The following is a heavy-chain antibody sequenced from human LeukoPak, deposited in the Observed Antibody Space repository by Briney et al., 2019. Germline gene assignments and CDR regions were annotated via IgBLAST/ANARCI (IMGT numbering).Heavy chain of an antibody. D-gene: IGHD3-10*01. CDR1: GGTFSSYA. CDR3: ARSHYYGSGSIPYYFPY. V-gene: IGHV1-69*13. CDR2: FIPIIGAP. Sequence: SVKVSCKASGGTFSSYAISWVRQAPGQGLEWMAGFIPIIGAPNYAQKFQGRVTITADESTSTAYMELSSLRSEDTAVHYCARSHYYGSGSIPYYFPYWGQGTLVTVSS. J-gene: IGHJ4*02.